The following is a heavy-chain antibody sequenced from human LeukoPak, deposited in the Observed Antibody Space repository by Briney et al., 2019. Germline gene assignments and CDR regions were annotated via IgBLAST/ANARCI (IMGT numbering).Heavy chain of an antibody. V-gene: IGHV3-21*01. CDR1: GFTFSSYS. D-gene: IGHD3-22*01. J-gene: IGHJ3*02. CDR2: ISSSSSYT. Sequence: PGGSLRLSCAASGFTFSSYSMNWVRQAPGKGLEWVSSISSSSSYTYYADSVKGRFTISRDNAKNSLYLQMNSLRAEDTAVYYCARDYDSSGYYPYDAFDIWGQGTMVTVSS. CDR3: ARDYDSSGYYPYDAFDI.